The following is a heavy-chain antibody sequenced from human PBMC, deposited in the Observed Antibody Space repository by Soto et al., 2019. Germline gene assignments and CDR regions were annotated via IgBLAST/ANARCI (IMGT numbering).Heavy chain of an antibody. J-gene: IGHJ4*02. D-gene: IGHD3-10*01. CDR3: ARAPRGNYGYPSYFDY. CDR2: IYYSGST. CDR1: GGYICRYY. V-gene: IGHV4-59*01. Sequence: SETLSLTCTVSGGYICRYYWSWNRQPPGKGLEWIGYIYYSGSTNYNPSLKSRVTISVDTSKNQFSLKLSSVTAADTAVYYCARAPRGNYGYPSYFDYWGQGTLVTVSS.